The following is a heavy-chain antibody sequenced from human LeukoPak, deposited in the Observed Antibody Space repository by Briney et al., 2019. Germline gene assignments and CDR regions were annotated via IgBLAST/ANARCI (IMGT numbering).Heavy chain of an antibody. CDR2: IYYSGST. D-gene: IGHD4-17*01. J-gene: IGHJ2*01. V-gene: IGHV4-59*08. CDR1: GGSISSYY. Sequence: SETLSLTCTVSGGSISSYYWSWIRQPPGKGLEWIGYIYYSGSTNYNPSLKSRVTISVDTSKNQFSLKLSSVTAADTAVYYCARPPTTATEDAYWYFDLWGRGTLVTVSS. CDR3: ARPPTTATEDAYWYFDL.